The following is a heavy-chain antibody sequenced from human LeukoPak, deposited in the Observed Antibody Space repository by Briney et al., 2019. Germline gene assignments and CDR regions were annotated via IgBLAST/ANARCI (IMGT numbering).Heavy chain of an antibody. CDR3: ARVTYYFDSRGYYAFDY. Sequence: LSGGSLKLTCTASGLTFTNYAISWVRRAPGKGQEWVSAISGSVGDSYYAASVEGRFTISRDNSKNTLSLQMNSLRAEDTAVYYCARVTYYFDSRGYYAFDYWGQGTLVTVSS. D-gene: IGHD3-22*01. CDR1: GLTFTNYA. CDR2: ISGSVGDS. J-gene: IGHJ4*01. V-gene: IGHV3-23*01.